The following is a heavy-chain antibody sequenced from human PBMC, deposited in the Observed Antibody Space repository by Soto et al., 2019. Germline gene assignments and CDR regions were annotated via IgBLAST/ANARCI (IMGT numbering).Heavy chain of an antibody. D-gene: IGHD3-3*02. CDR1: GFTFSNHA. J-gene: IGHJ4*02. CDR2: VSGGGGSS. CDR3: VRGLLAFFDF. Sequence: ESLLLSCAASGFTFSNHAMSWVRQAPGKGLEWVSAVSGGGGSSFYADSVKGRFTISRDNSKNTVSLQMSGLRVEDTALYYCVRGLLAFFDFWGQGTPVTVSS. V-gene: IGHV3-23*01.